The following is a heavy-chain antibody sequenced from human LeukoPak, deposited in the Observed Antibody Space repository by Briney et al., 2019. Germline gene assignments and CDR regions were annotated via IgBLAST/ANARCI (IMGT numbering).Heavy chain of an antibody. J-gene: IGHJ3*02. Sequence: GASVKVSCKASGYTFTSYGISWVRQAPGQGLEWMGWISGYNGHTNYAQKLQGRVTITADESTSTAYMELSSLRSEDTAVYYCARTLRASGSGYYRNGAFDIWGQGTMVTVSS. D-gene: IGHD3-22*01. CDR2: ISGYNGHT. CDR1: GYTFTSYG. V-gene: IGHV1-18*01. CDR3: ARTLRASGSGYYRNGAFDI.